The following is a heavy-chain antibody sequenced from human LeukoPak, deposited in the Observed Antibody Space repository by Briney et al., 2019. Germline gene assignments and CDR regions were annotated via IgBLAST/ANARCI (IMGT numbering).Heavy chain of an antibody. CDR3: AKDHRSYVWGSYRYTALFDY. V-gene: IGHV3-43*02. J-gene: IGHJ4*02. CDR2: ISGDDGST. Sequence: SGGSLRLSCAASGFTFDDYAMHWVRQAPGKGLEWVSLISGDDGSTYYADSVKGRFTISRDNSKNSLYLQMNSLRTEDTALYYCAKDHRSYVWGSYRYTALFDYWGQGTLVTVSS. CDR1: GFTFDDYA. D-gene: IGHD3-16*02.